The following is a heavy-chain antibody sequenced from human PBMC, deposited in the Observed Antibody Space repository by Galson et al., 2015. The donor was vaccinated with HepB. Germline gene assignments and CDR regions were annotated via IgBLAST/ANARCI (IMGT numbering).Heavy chain of an antibody. J-gene: IGHJ2*01. CDR1: GFTFSSYG. Sequence: SLRLSCAASGFTFSSYGMHWVRQAPGKGLEWVAVIWYDGSNKYYADSVKGRFTISRDNLKKMVYLQMNSLSAEDTAVYYCARDRVLRSLGYWYFDLWGRGTLVTVSS. D-gene: IGHD4-17*01. V-gene: IGHV3-33*08. CDR2: IWYDGSNK. CDR3: ARDRVLRSLGYWYFDL.